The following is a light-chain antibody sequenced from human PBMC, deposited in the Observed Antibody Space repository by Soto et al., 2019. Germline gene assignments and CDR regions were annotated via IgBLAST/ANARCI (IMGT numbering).Light chain of an antibody. J-gene: IGLJ2*01. CDR3: CSYAGDAI. V-gene: IGLV2-11*01. CDR1: SSDVGGYNY. Sequence: QSALTQPRSVSGSPGQSVTISCTGTSSDVGGYNYVSWYQQHPGKAPKLMIYDVTKRPSGVPDRFSGSKSGNTASLTISGLQAEDEADYYCCSYAGDAIFGGGTKVTVL. CDR2: DVT.